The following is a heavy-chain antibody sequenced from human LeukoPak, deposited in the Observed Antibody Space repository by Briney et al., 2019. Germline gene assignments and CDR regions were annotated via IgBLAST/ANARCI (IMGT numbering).Heavy chain of an antibody. CDR2: ISSSGSTI. D-gene: IGHD6-19*01. CDR1: GFTFSSYS. J-gene: IGHJ4*02. CDR3: ARDRTGSSGWYGFDY. Sequence: GESLRLSCAASGFTFSSYSMNWVRQAPGKGLEWVSYISSSGSTIYYADSVKGRFTISRDNAKNSLYLQMNSLRAEDTAVYYCARDRTGSSGWYGFDYWGQGTLVTVSS. V-gene: IGHV3-48*04.